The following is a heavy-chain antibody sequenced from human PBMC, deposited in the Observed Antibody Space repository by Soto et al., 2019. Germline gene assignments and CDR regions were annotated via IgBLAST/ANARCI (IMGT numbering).Heavy chain of an antibody. D-gene: IGHD3-22*01. CDR2: INSDGSST. CDR1: GFTFSSYW. V-gene: IGHV3-74*01. CDR3: AATGKYYYDSSGYYPT. J-gene: IGHJ4*02. Sequence: GGSLRLSCAASGFTFSSYWMHWVRQAPGKGLVWVSRINSDGSSTSYADSVKGRFTISRDNAKNTLYLQMNSLRAEDTAVYYCAATGKYYYDSSGYYPTWGQGTLVTVSS.